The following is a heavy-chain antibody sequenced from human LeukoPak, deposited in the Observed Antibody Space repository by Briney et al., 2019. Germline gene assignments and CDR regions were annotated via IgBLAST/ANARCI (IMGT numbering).Heavy chain of an antibody. D-gene: IGHD3-10*01. CDR3: ARDYGRSRDYGMDV. J-gene: IGHJ6*02. V-gene: IGHV3-74*01. Sequence: PGGSRRLSCAASGFTLSNYWMHWVRQAPGKGLVWVSRINADGSSASYADSVKGRFTISRDNAKNTLYLQMSSLRAEDTAMYYCARDYGRSRDYGMDVWGQGTTVTVSS. CDR1: GFTLSNYW. CDR2: INADGSSA.